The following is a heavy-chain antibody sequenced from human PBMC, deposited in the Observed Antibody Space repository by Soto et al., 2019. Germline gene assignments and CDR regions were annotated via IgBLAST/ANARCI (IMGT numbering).Heavy chain of an antibody. CDR2: IIPIIGTA. Sequence: QVQLVQSGAEVKKPGSSVKVSCKASGGTFSSYAISWVRQAPGQGRECMGGIIPIIGTANYAQKFQGRVTITEDESTRTAYMELSSLGSEDTAVYYCARGKTDYGDPRSPLGSWGQGTLVTVSS. CDR3: ARGKTDYGDPRSPLGS. CDR1: GGTFSSYA. J-gene: IGHJ4*02. D-gene: IGHD4-17*01. V-gene: IGHV1-69*12.